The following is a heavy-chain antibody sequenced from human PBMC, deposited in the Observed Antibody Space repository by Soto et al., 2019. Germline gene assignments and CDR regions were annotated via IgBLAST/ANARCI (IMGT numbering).Heavy chain of an antibody. CDR3: ARARGYYYDSSGYLATDY. D-gene: IGHD3-22*01. CDR1: GGTFSSYA. J-gene: IGHJ4*02. Sequence: QVQLVQSGAEVKKPGSSVKVSCKASGGTFSSYAISWVRQAPGQGLEWMGGIIPIFGTANYAQKFQGRVTITADESTSTAYMELSRLRSEDTAVYYCARARGYYYDSSGYLATDYWGQGTLVTVSS. CDR2: IIPIFGTA. V-gene: IGHV1-69*12.